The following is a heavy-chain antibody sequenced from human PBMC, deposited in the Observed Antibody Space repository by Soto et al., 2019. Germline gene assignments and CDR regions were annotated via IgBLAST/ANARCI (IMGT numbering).Heavy chain of an antibody. CDR3: TRAYGAETFDF. V-gene: IGHV1-8*02. Sequence: ASVKVSCKASGYTFNNYDIHWVRQAPGHGLEWMGWMNPNSGNTGYAQNFRGRVTMTQNTAIGTAYMELSSLRSDDTATYYCTRAYGAETFDFWGQGTLVTVSS. J-gene: IGHJ5*01. CDR2: MNPNSGNT. D-gene: IGHD3-10*01. CDR1: GYTFNNYD.